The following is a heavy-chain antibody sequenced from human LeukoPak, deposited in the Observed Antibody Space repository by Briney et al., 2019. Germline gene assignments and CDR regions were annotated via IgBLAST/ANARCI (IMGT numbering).Heavy chain of an antibody. V-gene: IGHV3-21*01. D-gene: IGHD3-22*01. CDR2: ISSSSSYI. J-gene: IGHJ5*02. CDR3: ARGSYYDPNWFDP. Sequence: GGSLRLSCAASGFTFSSYSMNWVRQAPGKGLEWVSSISSSSSYIYYADSVKGRFTISRDNAKNSLHLQMNSLRAEDTAVYYCARGSYYDPNWFDPWGQGTLVTVSS. CDR1: GFTFSSYS.